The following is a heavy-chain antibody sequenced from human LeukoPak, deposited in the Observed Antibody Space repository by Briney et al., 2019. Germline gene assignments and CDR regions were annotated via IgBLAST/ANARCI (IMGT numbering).Heavy chain of an antibody. CDR1: GGSFSGYY. J-gene: IGHJ4*02. V-gene: IGHV4-34*01. CDR2: INHSGST. Sequence: SETLSLTCAVYGGSFSGYYWSWIRQPPGKGLEWIGEINHSGSTNYNPSLKSRVTISVDTSKNKFSLTLASVTAADTAVYYCARGTQVRRSGINYWGQGILVTVSS. D-gene: IGHD1-26*01. CDR3: ARGTQVRRSGINY.